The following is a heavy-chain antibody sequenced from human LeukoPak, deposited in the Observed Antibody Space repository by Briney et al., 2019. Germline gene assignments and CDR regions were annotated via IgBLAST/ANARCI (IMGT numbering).Heavy chain of an antibody. CDR2: ISAYNGNT. CDR3: AKDRPDDASRYCSSTSCYRWSAGATS. CDR1: GYTFTSYG. D-gene: IGHD2-2*01. J-gene: IGHJ5*02. Sequence: ASVKVSCKASGYTFTSYGISWVRQAPGQGLEWMGWISAYNGNTNYAQKLQGRVTMTTDTSTSTAYMELRSLRSDDTAVYYCAKDRPDDASRYCSSTSCYRWSAGATSWGQGTLVTVSS. V-gene: IGHV1-18*01.